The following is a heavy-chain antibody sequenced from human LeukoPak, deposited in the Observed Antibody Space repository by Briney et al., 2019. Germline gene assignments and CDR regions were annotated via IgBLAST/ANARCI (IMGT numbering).Heavy chain of an antibody. D-gene: IGHD5-12*01. V-gene: IGHV1-2*02. Sequence: ASVKVSCKASGYTFTGYYMHWVRQAPGQGLEWIGWINPNSGGTNYAQKFQDRVTMTRDTSITTAYMDMSRLRSDDTAVYYCAKDSGSSSGYESWFDPWGQGTLVTVSS. CDR3: AKDSGSSSGYESWFDP. CDR1: GYTFTGYY. J-gene: IGHJ5*02. CDR2: INPNSGGT.